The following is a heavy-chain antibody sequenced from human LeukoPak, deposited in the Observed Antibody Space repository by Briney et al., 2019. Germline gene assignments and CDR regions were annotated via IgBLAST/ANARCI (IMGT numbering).Heavy chain of an antibody. CDR1: VYTFTSYD. CDR2: MNPNSGNT. CDR3: ARGHYDYVWGSYRPSSDY. D-gene: IGHD3-16*02. Sequence: GSSVNVSCKSSVYTFTSYDINWVGQATGQGREWMGWMNPNSGNTGYAQKFQGRVTMTRNTSISTAYMELSSLRSEDTAVYYCARGHYDYVWGSYRPSSDYWGQGTLVTVSS. J-gene: IGHJ4*02. V-gene: IGHV1-8*01.